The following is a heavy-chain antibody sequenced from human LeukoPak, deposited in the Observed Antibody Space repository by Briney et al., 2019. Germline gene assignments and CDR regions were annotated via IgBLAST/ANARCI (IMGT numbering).Heavy chain of an antibody. Sequence: PGGSLRLSCAASGFTFSNYAMSWVRQAPGKGLEWVSAISDSGFTTYYADSVKGRFTVSRDNSKSTLYLQMNSLRAEDTAVYYCASGDSSGWYYFDYWGQGTLVTVSS. J-gene: IGHJ4*02. CDR1: GFTFSNYA. V-gene: IGHV3-23*01. CDR2: ISDSGFTT. D-gene: IGHD6-19*01. CDR3: ASGDSSGWYYFDY.